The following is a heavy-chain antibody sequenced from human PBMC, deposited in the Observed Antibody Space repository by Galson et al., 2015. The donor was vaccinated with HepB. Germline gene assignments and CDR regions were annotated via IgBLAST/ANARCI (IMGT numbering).Heavy chain of an antibody. CDR1: GFTFSSYG. D-gene: IGHD1-26*01. Sequence: SLRLSCAASGFTFSSYGMYWVRQAPGKGLEWVAVIWDDGSAKYYADSVRGRFTISRDNSNNTLYLQMNSLRAEDTAVYYCARDTGGSYSPDYWGQGTLVTVSS. CDR3: ARDTGGSYSPDY. CDR2: IWDDGSAK. V-gene: IGHV3-33*01. J-gene: IGHJ4*02.